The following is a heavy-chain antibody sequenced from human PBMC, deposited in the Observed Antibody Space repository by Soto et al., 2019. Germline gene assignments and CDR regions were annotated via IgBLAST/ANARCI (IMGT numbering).Heavy chain of an antibody. CDR3: TTHRTMVRGVPLKYGMDV. CDR2: IKSKTDGGTT. CDR1: AFTFSNAW. V-gene: IGHV3-15*07. J-gene: IGHJ6*02. D-gene: IGHD3-10*01. Sequence: EVQLVESGGGLVKPGGSLRLSCAGSAFTFSNAWLNWVRQAPGKGLEWVGRIKSKTDGGTTDYAAPVKGRFTISRDDSKNTLYLQMNSLKTEDTAVYYCTTHRTMVRGVPLKYGMDVWGQGTTVTVSS.